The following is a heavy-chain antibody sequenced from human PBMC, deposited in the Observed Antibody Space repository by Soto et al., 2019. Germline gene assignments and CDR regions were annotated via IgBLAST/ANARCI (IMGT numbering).Heavy chain of an antibody. V-gene: IGHV3-21*06. Sequence: GGSLRLSCAASGFTFTRYSMNWVRQTPGKGLEWVSSISSTTSYIYYGDSMKGRFTISRDNAKNSLYLEMNSLRAEDTAVYYCARESEDLTSNFDYWGQGTLVTVSS. J-gene: IGHJ4*02. CDR2: ISSTTSYI. CDR1: GFTFTRYS. CDR3: ARESEDLTSNFDY.